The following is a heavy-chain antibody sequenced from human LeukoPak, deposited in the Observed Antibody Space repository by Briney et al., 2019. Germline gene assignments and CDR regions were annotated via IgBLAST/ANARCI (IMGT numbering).Heavy chain of an antibody. V-gene: IGHV1-24*01. CDR2: FDPEDGET. CDR1: GYTLTELS. Sequence: ASVKVSCKVSGYTLTELSMHWVRQAPGKGLEWMGGFDPEDGETIYAQKFQGRVTMTEDTSTDTAYMELSSLRSEDTAVYYCATDHYCSSTSCYDYWGQGTLVTVSS. CDR3: ATDHYCSSTSCYDY. J-gene: IGHJ4*02. D-gene: IGHD2-2*01.